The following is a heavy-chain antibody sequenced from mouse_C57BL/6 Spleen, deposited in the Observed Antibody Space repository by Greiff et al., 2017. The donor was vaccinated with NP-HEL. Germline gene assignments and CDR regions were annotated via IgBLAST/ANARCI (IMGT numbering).Heavy chain of an antibody. J-gene: IGHJ4*01. D-gene: IGHD2-1*01. CDR2: INPSTGGT. Sequence: EVQLQQSGPELVKPGASVKISCKASGYSFTGYYMNWVKQSPEKSLEWIGEINPSTGGTTYNQKFKAKATLTVDKSSSTAYMQLKSLTSEDSAVYYCARDGNYLYAMDYWGQGTSVTVSS. CDR3: ARDGNYLYAMDY. V-gene: IGHV1-42*01. CDR1: GYSFTGYY.